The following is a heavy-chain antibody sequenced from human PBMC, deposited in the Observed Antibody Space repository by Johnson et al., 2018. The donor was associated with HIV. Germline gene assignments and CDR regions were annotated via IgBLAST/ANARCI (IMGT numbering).Heavy chain of an antibody. CDR1: GFSFSSYG. Sequence: QVQVVESGGGVVQPGGSLRLSCAASGFSFSSYGMHWVRQAPGKGLEWVAFIRYDGNNKYLAASVRGRFTISRDNFKNTLYLQMNSLRTEDTAVYYCAKETRDSRSAFDIWGQGTLVTVSS. V-gene: IGHV3-30*02. J-gene: IGHJ3*02. CDR2: IRYDGNNK. CDR3: AKETRDSRSAFDI. D-gene: IGHD3-22*01.